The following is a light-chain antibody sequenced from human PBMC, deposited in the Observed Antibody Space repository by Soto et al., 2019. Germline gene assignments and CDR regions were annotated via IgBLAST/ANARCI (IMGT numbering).Light chain of an antibody. CDR1: SSNVGGYNF. CDR2: DVN. Sequence: QSALTQPASVSGSPGQSITISCTGTSSNVGGYNFVSWYQQHPGKVPKLMIFDVNRRPSGVSDRFSGSKSGNTASLTISGLQAEDEGDYYCCSYTSSSTHVFGSGTKLTVL. V-gene: IGLV2-14*03. CDR3: CSYTSSSTHV. J-gene: IGLJ1*01.